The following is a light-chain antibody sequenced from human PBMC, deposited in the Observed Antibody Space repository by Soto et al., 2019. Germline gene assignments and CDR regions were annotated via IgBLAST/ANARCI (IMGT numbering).Light chain of an antibody. V-gene: IGLV1-51*02. CDR3: GTWDSSLSAGV. J-gene: IGLJ2*01. CDR2: EDD. CDR1: SSNIGNNY. Sequence: QSVLTQPPSVSAAPGQRVTIYCSGSSSNIGNNYVSWYHHFPGTAPKLLICEDDKRPPGIPDRFSGSKSGSSATLASTGIQTGGEADYYCGTWDSSLSAGVFGGGTKLTVL.